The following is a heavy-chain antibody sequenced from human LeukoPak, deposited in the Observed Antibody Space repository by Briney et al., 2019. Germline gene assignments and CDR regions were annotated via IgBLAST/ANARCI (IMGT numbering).Heavy chain of an antibody. Sequence: GGSLRLSCAASGFTFSSYAMSWVRQAPGKGLEWVSTISGSGGSTYYADSVKGRFTISRDNSKKTLYLQINSLRAEDTAVYYCAKTGYRSSWADVFDIWGQGTMVTVSS. J-gene: IGHJ3*02. D-gene: IGHD6-13*01. CDR3: AKTGYRSSWADVFDI. V-gene: IGHV3-23*01. CDR2: ISGSGGST. CDR1: GFTFSSYA.